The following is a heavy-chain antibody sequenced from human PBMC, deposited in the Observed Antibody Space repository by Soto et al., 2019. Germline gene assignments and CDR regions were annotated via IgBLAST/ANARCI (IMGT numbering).Heavy chain of an antibody. J-gene: IGHJ6*02. CDR1: GFTFSSST. Sequence: AGSLRLSCAASGFTFSSSTMRWVRQAPGKGLEWVSAISGSGGSTYYADSVKGRFTISRDNSKNTLYLQMNSLRSEDTAVYYCAKSLYGMDVWGQGTTVTVSS. CDR3: AKSLYGMDV. CDR2: ISGSGGST. V-gene: IGHV3-23*01.